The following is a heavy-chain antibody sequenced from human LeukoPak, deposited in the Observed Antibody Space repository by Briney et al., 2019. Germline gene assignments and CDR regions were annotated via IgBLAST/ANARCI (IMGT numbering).Heavy chain of an antibody. D-gene: IGHD6-13*01. CDR2: ISGSGGST. CDR1: GFTFSSYA. J-gene: IGHJ4*02. V-gene: IGHV3-23*01. CDR3: AKDPQYSSSWSWGDY. Sequence: LPGGSLRLSCAASGFTFSSYAMSWVRQAPGKGLEWVSAISGSGGSTYYADSVKGRFTISRDNSKNTLYLQMNSLRAVDTAVYYCAKDPQYSSSWSWGDYWGQGTLVTVSS.